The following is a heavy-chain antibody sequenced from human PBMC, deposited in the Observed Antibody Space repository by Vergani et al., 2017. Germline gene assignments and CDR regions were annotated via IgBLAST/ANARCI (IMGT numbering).Heavy chain of an antibody. Sequence: EVQVVESGGGLVQPGGSLRLSCAASGFIFSDSAIHWVRQTSGKGLEWIGRIRDKAYNYATVYAVSVKGRFTISRDDSKKTAYLQMNGLTTEDTAVYYCFYDFWAGYDSGDVWGKGTTVTVSS. V-gene: IGHV3-73*01. CDR3: FYDFWAGYDSGDV. CDR1: GFIFSDSA. D-gene: IGHD3/OR15-3a*01. J-gene: IGHJ6*04. CDR2: IRDKAYNYAT.